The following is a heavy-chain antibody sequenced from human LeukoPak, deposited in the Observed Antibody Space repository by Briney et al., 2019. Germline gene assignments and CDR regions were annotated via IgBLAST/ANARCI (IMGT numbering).Heavy chain of an antibody. CDR1: GFTFSSYS. D-gene: IGHD3-22*01. J-gene: IGHJ4*02. Sequence: GGSLRLSCAASGFTFSSYSINWVRQAPGKGLEWVSSISSSSSYIYYADSVKGRFTISRDNAKNSLYLQMNSLRAEDTAVYYCARDKFEGWHYGSSGPGSYWGQGTLVTVSS. CDR2: ISSSSSYI. V-gene: IGHV3-21*01. CDR3: ARDKFEGWHYGSSGPGSY.